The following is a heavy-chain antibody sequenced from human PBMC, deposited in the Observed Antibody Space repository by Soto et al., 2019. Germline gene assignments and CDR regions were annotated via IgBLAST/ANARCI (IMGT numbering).Heavy chain of an antibody. D-gene: IGHD4-17*01. J-gene: IGHJ6*02. V-gene: IGHV3-30*18. CDR1: GFTFSSYG. CDR3: AKDLIPVAVTTRDYYGMDV. CDR2: ISYDGSNK. Sequence: GGSLRLSCAASGFTFSSYGMHWVRQAPGKGLEWVAVISYDGSNKYYADSVKGRFTISRDNSKNTLYLQMNSLRAEDTAVYYCAKDLIPVAVTTRDYYGMDVWGQGTTVTVSS.